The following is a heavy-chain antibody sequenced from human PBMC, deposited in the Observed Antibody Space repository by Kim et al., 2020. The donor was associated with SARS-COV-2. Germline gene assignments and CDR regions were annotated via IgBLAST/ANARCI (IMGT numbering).Heavy chain of an antibody. Sequence: ASVKVSCKASGYTFTSYGISWVRQAPGQGLEWMGWISAYNGNTNYAQKLQGRVTMTTDTSTSTAYMELRSLRSDDTAVYYCARASSGITMVRGVTSYDDRYYYYGMDVWGQGTTVTVSS. CDR3: ARASSGITMVRGVTSYDDRYYYYGMDV. J-gene: IGHJ6*02. D-gene: IGHD3-10*01. V-gene: IGHV1-18*01. CDR1: GYTFTSYG. CDR2: ISAYNGNT.